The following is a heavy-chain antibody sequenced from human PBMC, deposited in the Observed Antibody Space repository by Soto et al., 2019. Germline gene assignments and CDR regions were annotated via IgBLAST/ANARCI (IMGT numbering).Heavy chain of an antibody. CDR1: GYTFTSYG. CDR2: ISAYNGNT. V-gene: IGHV1-18*01. Sequence: GASVKVSCKASGYTFTSYGISWVRQAPGQGLEWMGWISAYNGNTNYAQKLQGRVTMTTDTSTSTAYMELRSLRSDDTAVYYCARAMNAGYSSGGHLMYYFDYWGQGTLVTVSS. D-gene: IGHD6-19*01. CDR3: ARAMNAGYSSGGHLMYYFDY. J-gene: IGHJ4*02.